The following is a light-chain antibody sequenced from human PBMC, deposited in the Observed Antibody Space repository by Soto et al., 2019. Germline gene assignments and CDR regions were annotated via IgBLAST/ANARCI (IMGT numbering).Light chain of an antibody. V-gene: IGKV1-5*01. Sequence: DIQLTQSPSALSASVGERVTITCLASQSVTDWLAWYQQKPGKAPKLLIYDASSLQSGVPSRFSGSGSGTEFSLTISSLQPDDFATYYCQQYYRSCTFGQGTKVDIK. CDR1: QSVTDW. J-gene: IGKJ2*02. CDR2: DAS. CDR3: QQYYRSCT.